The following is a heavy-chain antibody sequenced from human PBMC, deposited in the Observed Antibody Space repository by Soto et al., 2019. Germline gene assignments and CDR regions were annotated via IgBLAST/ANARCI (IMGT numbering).Heavy chain of an antibody. CDR1: GGSISSGGTGSY. D-gene: IGHD1-1*01. Sequence: QVQLQESGPGLVKPSQTLSLTCTVSGGSISSGGTGSYWTWLRQLPGKGLEWIGYIYYTGNTYYNPSLKSRPTISIDTSENQFSLKLTSVPAADTAVYFCASGHDAYKVRYWGQGTLVTVSS. CDR3: ASGHDAYKVRY. CDR2: IYYTGNT. V-gene: IGHV4-31*03. J-gene: IGHJ4*02.